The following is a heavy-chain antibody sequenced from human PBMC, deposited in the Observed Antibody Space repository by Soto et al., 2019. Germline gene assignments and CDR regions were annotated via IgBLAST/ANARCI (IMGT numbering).Heavy chain of an antibody. Sequence: GGSLRLSCAASGFTFSSYSMNWVRQAPGKGLEWVSSISSSSSYIYYADSVKGRFTISRDNAKNSLYLQMNSLRAEDTAVYYCARVGYCSSTSCIPVTYYYYDMDAWGQGTPVTVSS. CDR1: GFTFSSYS. CDR3: ARVGYCSSTSCIPVTYYYYDMDA. D-gene: IGHD2-2*01. CDR2: ISSSSSYI. J-gene: IGHJ6*01. V-gene: IGHV3-21*01.